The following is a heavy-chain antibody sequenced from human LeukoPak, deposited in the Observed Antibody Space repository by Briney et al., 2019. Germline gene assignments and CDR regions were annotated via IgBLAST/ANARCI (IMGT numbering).Heavy chain of an antibody. D-gene: IGHD2-8*02. CDR1: GFTFSTYA. V-gene: IGHV3-64D*09. CDR2: IGTSGIST. J-gene: IGHJ4*02. CDR3: VRGQEVVYTPTFDY. Sequence: GGSLRLSCSASGFTFSTYAIHWVRQAPGKGLQYVSSIGTSGISTYFADSVTGRFTISRDNSKNSLYLQMSNLRPEDTAVYYCVRGQEVVYTPTFDYWGQGVLVTVSS.